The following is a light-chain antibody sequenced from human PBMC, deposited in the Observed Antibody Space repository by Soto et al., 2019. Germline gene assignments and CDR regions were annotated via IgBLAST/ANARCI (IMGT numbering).Light chain of an antibody. V-gene: IGLV2-14*01. Sequence: QSALTQPASVSGSPGQSITISCTGTSSDVGASNYVSWYQQHPGKVPKLIIYEVSNRPSGVSDRFSGSKSGNTAPLTISGLQAEDEGDYYCNSYTTSSARVFGTGTKVTVL. CDR3: NSYTTSSARV. CDR1: SSDVGASNY. CDR2: EVS. J-gene: IGLJ1*01.